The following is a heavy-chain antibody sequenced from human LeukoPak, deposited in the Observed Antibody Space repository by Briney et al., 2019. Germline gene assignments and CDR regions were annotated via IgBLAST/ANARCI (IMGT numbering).Heavy chain of an antibody. Sequence: PGGSLRLSCAASGFTFSSYAMHWVRQAPGKGLEWVAVISYDGSNKYYADSVRGRFTISRDNAKNSLYLQMNSLRAEDTAVYYCARDPSRAGSYPFDYWGQGTLVTVSS. CDR1: GFTFSSYA. V-gene: IGHV3-30*04. CDR3: ARDPSRAGSYPFDY. CDR2: ISYDGSNK. J-gene: IGHJ4*02. D-gene: IGHD1-26*01.